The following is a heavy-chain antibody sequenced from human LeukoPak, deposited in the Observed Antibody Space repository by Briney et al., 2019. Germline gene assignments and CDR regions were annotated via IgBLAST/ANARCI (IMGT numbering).Heavy chain of an antibody. CDR3: ARDKAAARIPLYYFDY. CDR2: ISSSGSTI. V-gene: IGHV3-48*04. D-gene: IGHD6-13*01. CDR1: GFTFSSYS. Sequence: GGSLRLSCAASGFTFSSYSMNWVRQAPGKGLEWVSSISSSGSTIYYADSVKGRFTISRDNAKNSLYLQMNSLRAEDTAVYYCARDKAAARIPLYYFDYWGQGTLVTVSS. J-gene: IGHJ4*02.